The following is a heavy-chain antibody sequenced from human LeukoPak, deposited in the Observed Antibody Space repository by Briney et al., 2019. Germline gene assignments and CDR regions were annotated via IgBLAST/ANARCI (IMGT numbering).Heavy chain of an antibody. CDR1: GGTFSSYA. D-gene: IGHD2-21*01. CDR3: ARGGDSPRIQGLPVKYYYYYYYMDV. CDR2: ISAYNGNT. J-gene: IGHJ6*03. Sequence: ASVKVSCKASGGTFSSYAISWVRQAPGQGLEWMGWISAYNGNTNYAQKLQGRVTMTTDTSTSTAYMELRSLRSDDTAVYYCARGGDSPRIQGLPVKYYYYYYYMDVWGKGTTVTVSS. V-gene: IGHV1-18*01.